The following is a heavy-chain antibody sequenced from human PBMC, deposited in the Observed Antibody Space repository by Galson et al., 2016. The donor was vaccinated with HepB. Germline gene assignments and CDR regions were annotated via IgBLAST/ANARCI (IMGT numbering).Heavy chain of an antibody. Sequence: SLRLSCAASGFTFDDYGMTWVRQAPGKGLEWVSGINWSGDSTAYADSVKGRFTISRDDAKNSLYLQMSSLRAEDTAVYQCARGLVGSGMDVWGQGTTVTVSS. CDR3: ARGLVGSGMDV. CDR1: GFTFDDYG. D-gene: IGHD3-10*01. V-gene: IGHV3-20*01. J-gene: IGHJ6*02. CDR2: INWSGDST.